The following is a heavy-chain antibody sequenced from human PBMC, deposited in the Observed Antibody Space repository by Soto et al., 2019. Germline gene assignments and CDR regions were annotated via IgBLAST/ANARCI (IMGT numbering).Heavy chain of an antibody. CDR2: ISSDGGST. J-gene: IGHJ4*02. Sequence: EVQLVESGGGLVQPGGSLRLSCAASGFTFSSYAMHWVRQAPGKGLEYVSAISSDGGSTYYANSVKGRFTISRDNSKNTLYLQMGSLRAEDMAVYYCARASSGGGYYFDYWGQGPLVTVSS. CDR1: GFTFSSYA. CDR3: ARASSGGGYYFDY. D-gene: IGHD6-19*01. V-gene: IGHV3-64*01.